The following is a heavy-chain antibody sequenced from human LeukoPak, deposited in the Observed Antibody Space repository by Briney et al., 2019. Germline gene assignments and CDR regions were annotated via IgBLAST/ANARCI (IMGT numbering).Heavy chain of an antibody. CDR3: AGVTIPHYYYYMDV. CDR2: ISGSGGST. Sequence: GGSLRLSCAASGFTFSSYAMSWVRQAPGKGLEWVSAISGSGGSTYYADSVKGRFTISRDNSKNTLYLQMNSLRAEDTAVYYCAGVTIPHYYYYMDVWGKGTTVTVSS. V-gene: IGHV3-23*01. J-gene: IGHJ6*03. CDR1: GFTFSSYA. D-gene: IGHD3-3*01.